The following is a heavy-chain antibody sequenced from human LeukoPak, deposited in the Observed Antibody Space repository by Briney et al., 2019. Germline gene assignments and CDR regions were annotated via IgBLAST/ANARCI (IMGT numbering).Heavy chain of an antibody. V-gene: IGHV3-48*01. CDR3: ARGSVTTRGMDV. Sequence: GGSLRLSCAASGFTFSRDSMNWVRQAPGKGLEWVAYINGGGSPIYYADSVRGRFTISRDNAKSSLYLQMNSLRAEDTAVYYCARGSVTTRGMDVWGQGTTVTVSS. D-gene: IGHD3-3*01. J-gene: IGHJ6*02. CDR1: GFTFSRDS. CDR2: INGGGSPI.